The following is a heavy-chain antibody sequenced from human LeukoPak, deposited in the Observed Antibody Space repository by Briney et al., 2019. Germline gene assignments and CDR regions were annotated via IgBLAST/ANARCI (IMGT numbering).Heavy chain of an antibody. CDR1: GYTFTSYA. CDR2: INPNTGNP. J-gene: IGHJ6*03. Sequence: ASVKVSCKASGYTFTSYAMNWVRQAPGQGLEWMGWINPNTGNPTYAQSFTGRFVFSLDTSVSTAYLQISSLKAEDTAVYYCARVPEGAVKGYYYYMDVWGKGTTVTVSS. D-gene: IGHD4-11*01. CDR3: ARVPEGAVKGYYYYMDV. V-gene: IGHV7-4-1*02.